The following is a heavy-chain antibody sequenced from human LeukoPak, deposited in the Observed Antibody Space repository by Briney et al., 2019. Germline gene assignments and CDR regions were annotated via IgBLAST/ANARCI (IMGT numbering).Heavy chain of an antibody. D-gene: IGHD2-15*01. CDR1: GFTFSDYY. J-gene: IGHJ4*02. CDR2: ISSSGSTI. Sequence: GGSLRLSCAASGFTFSDYYMSWIRQAPGKGLEWVSYISSSGSTIYYADSVKGRFTISRDNSKNTLYLQMNSLRAEDTAVYYCAGAVAATVYYRTPDFDYWGQGTLVTVSS. V-gene: IGHV3-11*01. CDR3: AGAVAATVYYRTPDFDY.